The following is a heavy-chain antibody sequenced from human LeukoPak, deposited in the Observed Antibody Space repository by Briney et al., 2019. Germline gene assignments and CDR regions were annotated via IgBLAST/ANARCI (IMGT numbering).Heavy chain of an antibody. V-gene: IGHV4-4*02. D-gene: IGHD6-19*01. CDR1: GGSISSSNW. CDR2: IYHSGST. CDR3: ARDFIAVAGIPFDY. Sequence: SETLSLTCTVSGGSISSSNWWSWVRQPPGKGLEWIGEIYHSGSTYYNPSLKSRVTISVDTSKNQFSLKLSSVTAADTAVYYCARDFIAVAGIPFDYWGQGTLVTVSS. J-gene: IGHJ4*02.